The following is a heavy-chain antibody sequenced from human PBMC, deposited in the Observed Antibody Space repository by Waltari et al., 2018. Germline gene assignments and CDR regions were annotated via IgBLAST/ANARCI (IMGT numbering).Heavy chain of an antibody. CDR1: GFPVNTNY. D-gene: IGHD6-13*01. V-gene: IGHV3-53*01. CDR2: IFPAVDT. CDR3: ARVRIATGDTKSRWFDP. Sequence: EGHLEESGGTLIHPGGSLKLSCRVSGFPVNTNYMSWLRQAPGKGLEWVWTIFPAVDTFYADSIKGRCSVSRDKSDNTLFLQMNTWRVEDAAGYYCARVRIATGDTKSRWFDPWGRGTLVTVSS. J-gene: IGHJ5*02.